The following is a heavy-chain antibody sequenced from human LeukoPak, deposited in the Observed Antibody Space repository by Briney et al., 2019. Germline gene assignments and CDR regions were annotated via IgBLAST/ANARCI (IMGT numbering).Heavy chain of an antibody. Sequence: GASVKVSCKASGYTFTGYYMYWVRQAPGQGLEWMGWINPNSGGTNYAQKFQGRVTMTRDTSISTAYMELSRLRSDDTAVYYCASLIMITFGGVTSSPLFFDYWGQGTLVTVSS. CDR1: GYTFTGYY. CDR3: ASLIMITFGGVTSSPLFFDY. J-gene: IGHJ4*02. V-gene: IGHV1-2*02. D-gene: IGHD3-16*01. CDR2: INPNSGGT.